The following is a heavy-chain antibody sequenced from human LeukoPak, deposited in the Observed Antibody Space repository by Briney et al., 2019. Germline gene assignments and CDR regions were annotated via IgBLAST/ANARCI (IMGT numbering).Heavy chain of an antibody. J-gene: IGHJ5*02. D-gene: IGHD3-10*01. CDR1: GFTFSSYG. CDR3: AKDRIILLWLREFTPFDP. CDR2: ISYDGSNK. Sequence: QSGGSLRLSCAASGFTFSSYGMHWVRQAPGKGLEWVAVISYDGSNKYYADSVKGRFTISRDNSKNTLYLQMNSLRAEDTAVYYCAKDRIILLWLREFTPFDPWGQGTLVTVSS. V-gene: IGHV3-30*18.